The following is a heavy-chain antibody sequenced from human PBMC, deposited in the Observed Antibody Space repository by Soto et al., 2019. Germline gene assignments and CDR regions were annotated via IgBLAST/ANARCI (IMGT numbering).Heavy chain of an antibody. CDR3: ARDLMAAVGRHYYYGMDV. CDR2: INPSSGGT. CDR1: GYTFTGYY. Sequence: QVQLVQSGAEVKKPGASVTVSCKASGYTFTGYYMHWVRQAPGQGLEWMGWINPSSGGTNYAQKFQDRVTMTRDTSISTAYMEMSRLRSDDTAIYYCARDLMAAVGRHYYYGMDVWGQGTTVTVSS. V-gene: IGHV1-2*02. D-gene: IGHD6-13*01. J-gene: IGHJ6*02.